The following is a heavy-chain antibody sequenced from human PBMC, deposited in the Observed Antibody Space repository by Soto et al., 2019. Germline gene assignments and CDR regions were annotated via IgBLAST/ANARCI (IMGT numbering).Heavy chain of an antibody. CDR1: GFTFSSYA. J-gene: IGHJ4*02. D-gene: IGHD6-19*01. CDR2: TSYDGSNK. Sequence: QVQLVESGGGVVQPGRSLRLSCAASGFTFSSYAMHWVRQAPGKGLEWVAVTSYDGSNKYYADSVKGRFTISRDNSKTLYLQMNSLRAEDTAVYYCVRDKSPYSSGWHNRHFDYGGRGTLVTVSS. V-gene: IGHV3-30-3*01. CDR3: VRDKSPYSSGWHNRHFDY.